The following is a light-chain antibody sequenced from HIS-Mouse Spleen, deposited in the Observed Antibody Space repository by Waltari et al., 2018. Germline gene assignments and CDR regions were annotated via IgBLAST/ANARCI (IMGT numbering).Light chain of an antibody. J-gene: IGLJ2*01. V-gene: IGLV3-25*03. Sequence: SYELTQPPSVSVSPGQTARITCSGDALPKQYAYWYQQKPGQAPVLVIYKDRERHSGIPERFSGSSSGTTVTLTISGVQAEDEADYYCQSADSSGTYVVFGGGTKPTVL. CDR1: ALPKQY. CDR3: QSADSSGTYVV. CDR2: KDR.